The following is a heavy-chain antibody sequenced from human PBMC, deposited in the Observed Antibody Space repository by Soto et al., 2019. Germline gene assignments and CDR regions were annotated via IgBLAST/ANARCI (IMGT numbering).Heavy chain of an antibody. Sequence: SETLSLTCTVSGGSISSSSYYWGWIRQPPGKGLEWIGSIYYSGSTYYNPSLKSRVAISVDTSKNQFSLKLSSVNAADKAVDYCARHPYYYDSSGYHDYWGQGTWVTVS. J-gene: IGHJ4*02. D-gene: IGHD3-22*01. CDR1: GGSISSSSYY. V-gene: IGHV4-39*01. CDR3: ARHPYYYDSSGYHDY. CDR2: IYYSGST.